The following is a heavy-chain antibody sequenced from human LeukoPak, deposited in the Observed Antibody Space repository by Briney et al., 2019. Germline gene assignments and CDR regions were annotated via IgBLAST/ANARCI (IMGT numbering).Heavy chain of an antibody. CDR1: GCSISIYY. V-gene: IGHV4-59*01. J-gene: IGHJ4*02. Sequence: SETLSLTCTVSGCSISIYYWNWVRQSPGKGLEGIGYIYFTGSSNYNPSLKSRVAISVDTSKTQFSLRLSSVTAADTAVYVCARGDEYNAGYFDYWGQGALVTVSS. CDR2: IYFTGSS. CDR3: ARGDEYNAGYFDY. D-gene: IGHD5-24*01.